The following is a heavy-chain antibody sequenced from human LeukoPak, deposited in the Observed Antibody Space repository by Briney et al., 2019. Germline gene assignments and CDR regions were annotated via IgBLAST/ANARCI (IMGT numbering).Heavy chain of an antibody. Sequence: ASVKVSCKASGYTFTSYGISWVRQAPGQGLEWMGWISAYNGNTNYAQKLQGRVTMTTYTSTSTAYMGLRSLRSDDTAVYYCARARRGVEMATIFDYWGQGTLVTVSS. D-gene: IGHD5-24*01. V-gene: IGHV1-18*01. CDR1: GYTFTSYG. J-gene: IGHJ4*02. CDR2: ISAYNGNT. CDR3: ARARRGVEMATIFDY.